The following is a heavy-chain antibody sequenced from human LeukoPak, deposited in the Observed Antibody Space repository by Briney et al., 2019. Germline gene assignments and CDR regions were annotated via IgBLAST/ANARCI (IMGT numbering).Heavy chain of an antibody. D-gene: IGHD5-12*01. CDR1: GGTFSSYA. Sequence: ASVKVSCKASGGTFSSYAISWVRQAPGQGLEWMGGIIPIFGTANYAQKFQGRVTVTADESTSTAYMELSCLRSEDTAVYYCARWGRVATITLPYYYYYGMDVWGQGTTVTVSS. CDR3: ARWGRVATITLPYYYYYGMDV. V-gene: IGHV1-69*13. J-gene: IGHJ6*02. CDR2: IIPIFGTA.